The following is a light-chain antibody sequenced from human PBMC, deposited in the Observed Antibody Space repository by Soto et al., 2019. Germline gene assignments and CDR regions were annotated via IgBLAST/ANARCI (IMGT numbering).Light chain of an antibody. V-gene: IGLV2-8*01. Sequence: QSVLTQPPSASGSPGQSATISCTGTSSDVGGYNYVSWYQQHPGKAPKLTIYEVSKRPSGVPDRFSGSKSGNTASLTVSGLQAEDEADYYCSSYAGSNNFVFGTGTKVTVL. J-gene: IGLJ1*01. CDR3: SSYAGSNNFV. CDR2: EVS. CDR1: SSDVGGYNY.